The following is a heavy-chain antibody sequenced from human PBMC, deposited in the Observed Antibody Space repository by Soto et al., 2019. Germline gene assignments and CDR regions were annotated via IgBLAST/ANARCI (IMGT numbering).Heavy chain of an antibody. V-gene: IGHV5-51*01. CDR3: VRSGTSSGRFSDY. CDR2: IYPSDSDI. Sequence: GESLKISCQGSGYTFTSYWIGWVRQMPGEGLEWMGVIYPSDSDIRYSPSFQGKVTISADKSITTAYLQWSSLKAADPAMYYCVRSGTSSGRFSDYWGQGTLVTVSS. CDR1: GYTFTSYW. D-gene: IGHD2-15*01. J-gene: IGHJ4*02.